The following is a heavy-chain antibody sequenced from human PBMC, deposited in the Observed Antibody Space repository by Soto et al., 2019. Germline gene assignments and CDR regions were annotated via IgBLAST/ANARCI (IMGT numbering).Heavy chain of an antibody. Sequence: AASVKVSCKASGYSFTSYAMHWVRQAPGQRLEWMGWINAGNGNTKYSEKFQGRVTFTRDTSASTAYMEVSSLGSEDTAIYYCARNNFWSSNNWFDPWGQGTLVTVSS. CDR3: ARNNFWSSNNWFDP. J-gene: IGHJ5*02. CDR2: INAGNGNT. V-gene: IGHV1-3*01. CDR1: GYSFTSYA. D-gene: IGHD3-3*01.